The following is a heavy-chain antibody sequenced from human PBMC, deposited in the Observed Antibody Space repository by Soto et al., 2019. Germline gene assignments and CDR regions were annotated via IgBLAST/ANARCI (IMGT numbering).Heavy chain of an antibody. V-gene: IGHV1-2*04. J-gene: IGHJ6*02. Sequence: ASVKVSCKASGYTFTGYYMHWVRQAPGQGLEWMGWINPNSGGTNYAQKFQGWVTMTRDTSISTAYMELSRLRSDDTAVYYCARGPGYCSGGSCYPLDFNYYYGMDVWGQGTTVTVSS. CDR1: GYTFTGYY. D-gene: IGHD2-15*01. CDR2: INPNSGGT. CDR3: ARGPGYCSGGSCYPLDFNYYYGMDV.